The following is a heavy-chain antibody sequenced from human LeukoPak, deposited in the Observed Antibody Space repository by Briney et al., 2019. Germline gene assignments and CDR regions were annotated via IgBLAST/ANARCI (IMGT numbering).Heavy chain of an antibody. J-gene: IGHJ4*02. V-gene: IGHV3-21*04. CDR1: GFTFSTYT. D-gene: IGHD3-3*01. CDR3: AKDPVYGSGQSHPSDY. Sequence: GGSLRLSCAASGFTFSTYTMNWVRQAPGKGLEWVSSISTSSIYIYYADSLKGRFTISRDNSKNTLFLQMNSLRGEDTAVYYCAKDPVYGSGQSHPSDYWGQGTLVTVSS. CDR2: ISTSSIYI.